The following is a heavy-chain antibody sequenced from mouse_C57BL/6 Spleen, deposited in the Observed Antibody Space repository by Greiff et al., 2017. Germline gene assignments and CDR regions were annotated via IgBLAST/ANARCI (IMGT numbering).Heavy chain of an antibody. CDR3: ARRNYGNYDFDY. Sequence: QVQLQQPGAELVKPGASVKMSCKASGYTFTSYWITWVKQRPGQGLEWIGDIDPGSGSTNYNENFKSKATLTVDTASSTAYMQLSSLTSEDSAVYYCARRNYGNYDFDYWGQGTTLTVSS. D-gene: IGHD2-1*01. J-gene: IGHJ2*01. CDR2: IDPGSGST. CDR1: GYTFTSYW. V-gene: IGHV1-55*01.